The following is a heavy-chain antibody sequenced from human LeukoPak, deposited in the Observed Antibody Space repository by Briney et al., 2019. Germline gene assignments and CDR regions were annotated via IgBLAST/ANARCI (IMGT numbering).Heavy chain of an antibody. D-gene: IGHD3-10*01. Sequence: ASVKVSCKASGYTFTSYDINWVRQATGQGLEWMGWMNPNSGNTGYAQKFQGRVTMTRNTSISTAYMELSSLRSEDTAVYYCARRFVTYYYGSGSYYNDYWGQGTLVTVSS. CDR2: MNPNSGNT. V-gene: IGHV1-8*01. J-gene: IGHJ4*02. CDR3: ARRFVTYYYGSGSYYNDY. CDR1: GYTFTSYD.